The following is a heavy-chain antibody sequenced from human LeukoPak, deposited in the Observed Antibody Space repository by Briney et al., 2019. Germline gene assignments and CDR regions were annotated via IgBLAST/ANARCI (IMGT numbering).Heavy chain of an antibody. CDR2: IKQEGSEK. Sequence: GGSLRLSCAASGFTFSSCWMSWVRQAPGKGLEWVANIKQEGSEKLCVDSVKGRFTLSRDNAKNSLYVQMNSLRAEDTAVYYCARKNGLDYWGQGTLVTVSS. CDR1: GFTFSSCW. J-gene: IGHJ4*02. CDR3: ARKNGLDY. V-gene: IGHV3-7*01.